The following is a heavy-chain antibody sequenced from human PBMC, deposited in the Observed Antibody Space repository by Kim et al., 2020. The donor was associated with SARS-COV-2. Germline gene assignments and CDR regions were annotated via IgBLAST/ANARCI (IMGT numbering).Heavy chain of an antibody. Sequence: GGSLRLSCVASGFTFSHYWMSWVRQAPGKGLEWVANINQDGSEKHYVDSVRGQFTISRDNAKNSVYLQMNSLRVEDTAMNYCARDQSGSTEWGQGALVTVSS. D-gene: IGHD3-10*01. CDR1: GFTFSHYW. CDR2: INQDGSEK. J-gene: IGHJ4*02. V-gene: IGHV3-7*03. CDR3: ARDQSGSTE.